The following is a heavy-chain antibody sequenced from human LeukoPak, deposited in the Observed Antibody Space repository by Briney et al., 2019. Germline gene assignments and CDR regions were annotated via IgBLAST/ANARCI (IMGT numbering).Heavy chain of an antibody. V-gene: IGHV3-23*01. CDR2: ISGGGAST. CDR3: AKDVRSVATIIAN. CDR1: GFTFIDYA. J-gene: IGHJ4*02. Sequence: PGGSLRLSCAASGFTFIDYAMSWVRQAPGKGLEWVSGISGGGASTYYADSVEGRFTISRDNSKNTMYLQMSSLRAEDTALYYCAKDVRSVATIIANWGQGTLVTVSS. D-gene: IGHD5-12*01.